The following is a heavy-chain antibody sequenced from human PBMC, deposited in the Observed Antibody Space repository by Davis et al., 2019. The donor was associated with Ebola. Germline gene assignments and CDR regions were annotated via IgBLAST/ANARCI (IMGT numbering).Heavy chain of an antibody. CDR1: GGSISSYY. D-gene: IGHD5-18*01. CDR2: IYYSGST. J-gene: IGHJ4*02. Sequence: MPSETLSLTCAVSGGSISSYYWSWIRQPPGKGLKWIGYIYYSGSTNYNPSLKSRVTISVDTSKNQFSLKLSSVTAADTAVYYCAGTAMVTGADYWGQGTLVTVSS. CDR3: AGTAMVTGADY. V-gene: IGHV4-59*01.